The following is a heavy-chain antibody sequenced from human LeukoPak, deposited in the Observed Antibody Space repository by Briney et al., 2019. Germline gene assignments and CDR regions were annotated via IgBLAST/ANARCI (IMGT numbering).Heavy chain of an antibody. D-gene: IGHD6-6*01. J-gene: IGHJ5*02. V-gene: IGHV3-23*01. CDR3: AKVISSIAARPNWFDP. CDR2: ISGSGGST. CDR1: GFTSSSYA. Sequence: PGGSLRLSRAASGFTSSSYAMSWVRQAPGKGLEWVSAISGSGGSTYYADSVKGRFTISRDNSKNTLYLQMNSLRAEDTAVYYCAKVISSIAARPNWFDPWGQGTLVTVSS.